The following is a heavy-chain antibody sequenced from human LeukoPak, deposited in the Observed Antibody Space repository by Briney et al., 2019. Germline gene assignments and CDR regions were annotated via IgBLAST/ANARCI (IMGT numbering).Heavy chain of an antibody. D-gene: IGHD1-7*01. CDR2: INPNTGDT. V-gene: IGHV1-2*02. CDR3: TRDNGNFNVDY. Sequence: ASVKVSRKASGYTFIGYNMQWVRQAPGQGLEWMGWINPNTGDTNYAQKFQGRVTMTWDTSITTVYMELSRLGTDDTAVYYCTRDNGNFNVDYWGQGTLVAVSS. CDR1: GYTFIGYN. J-gene: IGHJ4*02.